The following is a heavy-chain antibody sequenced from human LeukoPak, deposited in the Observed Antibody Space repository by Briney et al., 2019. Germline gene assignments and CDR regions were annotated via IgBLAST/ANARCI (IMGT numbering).Heavy chain of an antibody. J-gene: IGHJ6*03. CDR2: ISGSGGST. CDR3: ARASWDPNYYYYMDV. D-gene: IGHD1-26*01. V-gene: IGHV3-23*01. Sequence: RSGGSLRLSCAASGFTFSSYGMSWVRQAPGKGLEWVSAISGSGGSTYYADSVKGRFTISRDNSKNTLYLQMNSLRAEDTAVYFCARASWDPNYYYYMDVWGKGTTVTISS. CDR1: GFTFSSYG.